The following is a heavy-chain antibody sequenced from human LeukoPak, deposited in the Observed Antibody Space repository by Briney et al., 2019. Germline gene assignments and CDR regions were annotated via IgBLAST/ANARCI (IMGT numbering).Heavy chain of an antibody. D-gene: IGHD6-6*01. V-gene: IGHV3-23*01. CDR2: ISGSGGST. Sequence: GGSLRLSCAASGFTSSSYAMSWVRQAPGKGLEWVSAISGSGGSTYYADSVKGRFTISRDNSKNTLYLQMNSLRAEDTAVYYCARDRVAARRGYNWFDPWGQGTLVTVSS. CDR3: ARDRVAARRGYNWFDP. CDR1: GFTSSSYA. J-gene: IGHJ5*02.